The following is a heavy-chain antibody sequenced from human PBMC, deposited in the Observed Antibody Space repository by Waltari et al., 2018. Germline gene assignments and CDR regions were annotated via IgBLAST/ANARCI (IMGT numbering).Heavy chain of an antibody. CDR1: GGTFSSYA. J-gene: IGHJ1*01. Sequence: QVQLVQSGAEVKKPGSSVKVSCTASGGTFSSYAISWVRQAPGQGLEWMGGIIPIFGTANYAQKFQGRVTITADESTSTAYMELSSLRSEDTAVYYCAKDTYYYDSSGYSAAQYFQHWGQGTLVTVSS. V-gene: IGHV1-69*01. D-gene: IGHD3-22*01. CDR3: AKDTYYYDSSGYSAAQYFQH. CDR2: IIPIFGTA.